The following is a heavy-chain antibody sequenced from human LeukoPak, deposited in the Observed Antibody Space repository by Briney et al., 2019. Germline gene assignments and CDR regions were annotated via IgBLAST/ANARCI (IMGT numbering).Heavy chain of an antibody. CDR2: IYYSGST. CDR3: ARLDYYDSSGLYYFDY. J-gene: IGHJ4*02. D-gene: IGHD3-22*01. V-gene: IGHV4-59*01. Sequence: SETLSLTCTVSGVSISSYYWSWIRQPPGKGLEWIGYIYYSGSTNYNPSLKSRVTISVDTSKNQFSLKLSSVTAADTAVYYCARLDYYDSSGLYYFDYWGQGTLVTVSS. CDR1: GVSISSYY.